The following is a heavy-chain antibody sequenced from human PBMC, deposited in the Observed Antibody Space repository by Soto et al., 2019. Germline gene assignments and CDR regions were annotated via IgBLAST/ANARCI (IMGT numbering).Heavy chain of an antibody. CDR1: GGSVSSSNW. V-gene: IGHV4-4*02. CDR3: ALVFFILLLLRWSDDPFAI. J-gene: IGHJ3*02. D-gene: IGHD1-26*01. Sequence: WETLSITCAVSGGSVSSSNWWTGVRQPPGKGLEWIGEIYHSGSTNYNPSLKSRVTISVDKSKNQFSLKLSSVTAADMAVYYCALVFFILLLLRWSDDPFAICGQARMV. CDR2: IYHSGST.